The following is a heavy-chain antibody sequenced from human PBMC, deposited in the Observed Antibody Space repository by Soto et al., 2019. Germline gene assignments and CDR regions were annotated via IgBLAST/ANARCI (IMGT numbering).Heavy chain of an antibody. CDR3: AGTTSLQWYYMDV. V-gene: IGHV6-1*01. D-gene: IGHD1-7*01. Sequence: SQALSLTCAISGDSVSSNSAAWNWIRQSPSRGLEWLGRTYYRSRWYNDYAVSVKSRITVNPDTSKNQFSLHLNSVTPEDTAVYHCAGTTSLQWYYMDVWDKGTTVPFSS. CDR1: GDSVSSNSAA. J-gene: IGHJ6*03. CDR2: TYYRSRWYN.